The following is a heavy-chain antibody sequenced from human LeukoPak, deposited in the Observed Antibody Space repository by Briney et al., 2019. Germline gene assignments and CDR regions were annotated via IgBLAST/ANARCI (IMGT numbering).Heavy chain of an antibody. CDR3: ASHLEGITIFGVVSYYFDY. Sequence: SETLSLTCTVSGGSISSSSYYWGWIRQPPGKGLEWIGSIYYSGSTYYNPSLKSRVTISVDTSKNQLSLKLSSVTAADTAVYYCASHLEGITIFGVVSYYFDYWGQGTLVTVSS. D-gene: IGHD3-3*01. CDR2: IYYSGST. J-gene: IGHJ4*02. CDR1: GGSISSSSYY. V-gene: IGHV4-39*01.